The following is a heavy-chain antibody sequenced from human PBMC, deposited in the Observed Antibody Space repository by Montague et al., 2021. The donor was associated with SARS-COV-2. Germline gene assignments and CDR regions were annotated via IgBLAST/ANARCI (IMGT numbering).Heavy chain of an antibody. CDR3: ARHSGRDTIFGVVIIPDDLEL. CDR1: GSSVSSRRYY. Sequence: SETLSLTCTVSGSSVSSRRYYWCWIRQPPGKGLDWIGSIYYSGSTYYNPSLKSRVTRSVDTSKNQFSLKLSSVTAADTAVYYCARHSGRDTIFGVVIIPDDLELWGQGTMVTVSS. J-gene: IGHJ3*01. CDR2: IYYSGST. D-gene: IGHD3-3*01. V-gene: IGHV4-39*01.